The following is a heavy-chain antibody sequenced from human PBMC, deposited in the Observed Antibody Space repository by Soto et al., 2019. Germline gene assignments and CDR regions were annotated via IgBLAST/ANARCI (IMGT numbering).Heavy chain of an antibody. CDR3: ASVETQRYYYGMDV. V-gene: IGHV1-69*12. CDR1: GGTFSSYA. Sequence: QVQLVQSGAEVKKPGSSVKVSCKASGGTFSSYAISWVRQAPGQGLEWMGGIIPIFRKADYAQKFQGRVTITADESTSTAYMELSSLRSEDTAVYYCASVETQRYYYGMDVWGQGTTVTVSS. J-gene: IGHJ6*02. CDR2: IIPIFRKA. D-gene: IGHD2-15*01.